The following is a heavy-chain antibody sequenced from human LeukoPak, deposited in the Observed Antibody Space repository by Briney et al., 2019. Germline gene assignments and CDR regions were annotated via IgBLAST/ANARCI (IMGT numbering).Heavy chain of an antibody. CDR2: IYTSGST. J-gene: IGHJ3*02. D-gene: IGHD3-10*02. Sequence: SQTLSLTCTVSGGSISSGSYYWSWIRQPAGKGLEWIGRIYTSGSTNYNPSLKSRVTISVDTSKNQFSLKLSSVTAADTAVYYCARVLFGGYSHLGAFDIWGQGTMVTVSS. CDR3: ARVLFGGYSHLGAFDI. V-gene: IGHV4-61*02. CDR1: GGSISSGSYY.